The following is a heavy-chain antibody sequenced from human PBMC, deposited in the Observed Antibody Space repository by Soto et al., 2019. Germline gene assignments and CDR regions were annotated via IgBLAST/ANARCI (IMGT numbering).Heavy chain of an antibody. V-gene: IGHV4-59*01. Sequence: SETLSLTCTVSGGSISSYYWSWIRQPPGKGLEWIGYIYYSGSTNYNPSLKSRVTISVDTSKNQFSLKLSSVTAADTAVYYCAGGRDIVVVPAALYYYYYMGVWGKGTTVTVSS. J-gene: IGHJ6*03. D-gene: IGHD2-2*01. CDR2: IYYSGST. CDR3: AGGRDIVVVPAALYYYYYMGV. CDR1: GGSISSYY.